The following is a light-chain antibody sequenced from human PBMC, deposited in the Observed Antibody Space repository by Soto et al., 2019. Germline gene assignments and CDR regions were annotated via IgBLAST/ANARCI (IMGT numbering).Light chain of an antibody. CDR3: QQYAGATT. J-gene: IGKJ5*01. CDR2: GAS. V-gene: IGKV3-20*01. CDR1: QSVSNNY. Sequence: EIVLTQSPGTLSLSPGERATLSCTASQSVSNNYLGWYQQKPGQAPRLLIYGASSGPSGIPDRFSGSGAGTDFTLTISRLEPEDFAVYFCQQYAGATTFGHGTRLEIK.